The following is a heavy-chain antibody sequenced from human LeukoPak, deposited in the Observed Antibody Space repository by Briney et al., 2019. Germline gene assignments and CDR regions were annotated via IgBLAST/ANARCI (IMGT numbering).Heavy chain of an antibody. J-gene: IGHJ4*02. V-gene: IGHV4-38-2*01. D-gene: IGHD3-22*01. Sequence: PGGSLRLSCAASGFTLSDHYMSWIRQPPGKGLEWIGSIYYSGSTYYNLSLKSRVTISVDTSKNQFSLKLSSVTAADTAVYYCARDRYYYDSSGYYSRGVLDYWGQGTLVTVSS. CDR2: IYYSGST. CDR1: GFTLSDHY. CDR3: ARDRYYYDSSGYYSRGVLDY.